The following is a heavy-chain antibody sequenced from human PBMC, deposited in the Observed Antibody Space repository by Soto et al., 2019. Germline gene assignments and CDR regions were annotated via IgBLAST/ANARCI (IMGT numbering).Heavy chain of an antibody. D-gene: IGHD3-10*01. CDR2: INPNNGGT. CDR3: AGGSGSYYNEDYYGMDV. V-gene: IGHV1-2*04. J-gene: IGHJ6*02. Sequence: GASVKVSCKASGYSFTGNSMHWVRQAPGQGLEWMGWINPNNGGTNYAQRLRGWVTMTRDTSASTAYMDLKRLKSDDTAVYYCAGGSGSYYNEDYYGMDVWGQGTTVTVSS. CDR1: GYSFTGNS.